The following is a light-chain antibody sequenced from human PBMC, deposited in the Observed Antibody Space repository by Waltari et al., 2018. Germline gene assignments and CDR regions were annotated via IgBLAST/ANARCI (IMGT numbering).Light chain of an antibody. Sequence: QSALTQPASVSGSPGQSITISCTGTSSDVGRYNLVSWYQQHPGKAPKRMIYEDNKRPSGFSNRFSGSKSGNTVSLTISGLQAEDEADYYCCSYAGSAIWVFGGGTKLTVL. CDR1: SSDVGRYNL. J-gene: IGLJ3*02. CDR2: EDN. CDR3: CSYAGSAIWV. V-gene: IGLV2-23*01.